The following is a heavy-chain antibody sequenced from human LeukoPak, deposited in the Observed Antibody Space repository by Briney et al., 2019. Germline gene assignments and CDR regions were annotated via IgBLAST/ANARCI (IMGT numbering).Heavy chain of an antibody. V-gene: IGHV4-34*01. CDR2: INHSGST. CDR3: ARGPPLYDSSGYTSGGTYAFDI. D-gene: IGHD3-22*01. CDR1: GGSFSGYY. J-gene: IGHJ3*02. Sequence: SETLSLTCAVYGGSFSGYYWSWIRQPPGKGLEWIGEINHSGSTNYNPSPKSRVTISVDTSKNQFSLKLSSVTAADTAVYYCARGPPLYDSSGYTSGGTYAFDIWGQGTMVTVSS.